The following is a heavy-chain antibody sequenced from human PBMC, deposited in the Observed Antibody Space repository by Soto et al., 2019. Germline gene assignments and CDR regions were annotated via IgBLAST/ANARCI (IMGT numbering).Heavy chain of an antibody. Sequence: ASVKVSCKASGYTFTGYYMHWVRQAPGQGLEWMGWINPNSGGTNYAQKLQSWVTMTRDTSISTAYMELSRLRSDDTAVYYCARDQAGGSYSFDYWGQGTQVTVSS. CDR2: INPNSGGT. D-gene: IGHD1-26*01. CDR1: GYTFTGYY. V-gene: IGHV1-2*04. CDR3: ARDQAGGSYSFDY. J-gene: IGHJ4*02.